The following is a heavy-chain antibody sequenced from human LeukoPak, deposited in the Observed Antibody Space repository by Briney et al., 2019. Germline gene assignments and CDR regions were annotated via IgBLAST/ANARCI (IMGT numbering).Heavy chain of an antibody. V-gene: IGHV4-39*01. J-gene: IGHJ3*02. CDR1: GGSISSSSYY. CDR2: IYYSGST. CDR3: ARSYSSSWYPLDAFDI. D-gene: IGHD6-13*01. Sequence: SETLSLTCTVSGGSISSSSYYWGWLRQPPGKGLEWIGSIYYSGSTYYNPSLKSRVTISVDTSKNQFSLKLSSVTAADTAVYYCARSYSSSWYPLDAFDIWGQGTMVTVSS.